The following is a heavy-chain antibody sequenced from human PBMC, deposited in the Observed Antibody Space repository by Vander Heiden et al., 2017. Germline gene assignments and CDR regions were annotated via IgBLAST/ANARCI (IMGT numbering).Heavy chain of an antibody. CDR2: IYSSGNT. V-gene: IGHV4-30-4*01. CDR3: ARGRPNDSGRQYFFDH. J-gene: IGHJ4*02. Sequence: QVQLQESGPGLVKPSQTLSLPCSVPGASITNSDFYWTWIRQPPEKGLEWIGYIYSSGNTYYNPSLKSRITISVDTSKNQFSLNLSSVTAADTAVYYCARGRPNDSGRQYFFDHWGQGTLVTVSS. D-gene: IGHD6-19*01. CDR1: GASITNSDFY.